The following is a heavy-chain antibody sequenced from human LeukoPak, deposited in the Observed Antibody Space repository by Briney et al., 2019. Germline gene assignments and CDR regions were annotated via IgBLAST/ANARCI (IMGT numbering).Heavy chain of an antibody. V-gene: IGHV4-34*01. Sequence: SETLSLTCAVYGGSFSGYYWSWIRQPPGKGLEWIGEINHSGSTNYNPSLKSRVTISVDTSKNQFSLKLSSVTAADTAVYYCARADTVTPYYFDYWGQGTLVTVSS. D-gene: IGHD4-17*01. CDR2: INHSGST. CDR3: ARADTVTPYYFDY. CDR1: GGSFSGYY. J-gene: IGHJ4*02.